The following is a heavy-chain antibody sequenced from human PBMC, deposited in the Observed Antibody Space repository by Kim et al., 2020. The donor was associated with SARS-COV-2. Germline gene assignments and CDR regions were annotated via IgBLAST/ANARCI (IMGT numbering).Heavy chain of an antibody. V-gene: IGHV3-23*01. D-gene: IGHD3-10*01. J-gene: IGHJ4*02. CDR3: AKDYGSGSYYNRLFDY. Sequence: VKGRFTIARDNCKNTQYLQVNSLRAEDTAVYYCAKDYGSGSYYNRLFDYWGQGTLVTVSS.